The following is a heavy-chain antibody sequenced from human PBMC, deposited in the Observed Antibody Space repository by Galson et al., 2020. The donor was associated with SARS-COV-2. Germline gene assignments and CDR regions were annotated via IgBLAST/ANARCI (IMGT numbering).Heavy chain of an antibody. Sequence: GESLKISCAASGFTLSTYAMHWVRQTPGKGLEWVAILSYEGRTKYNADSVKGRFTISRDNSKNTLYLQINSLRPDDTAVYYCAREGPSATTSEFDNWGQGTLVTVSS. V-gene: IGHV3-30*04. CDR3: AREGPSATTSEFDN. CDR2: LSYEGRTK. J-gene: IGHJ4*02. CDR1: GFTLSTYA. D-gene: IGHD4-17*01.